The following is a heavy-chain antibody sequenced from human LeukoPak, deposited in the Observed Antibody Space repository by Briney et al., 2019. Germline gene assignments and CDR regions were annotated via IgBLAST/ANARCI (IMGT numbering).Heavy chain of an antibody. CDR1: GYSISSGYY. Sequence: ASETLSLTCSVSGYSISSGYYWGWIRQPPVRGLEWIGSIYYTGGTLYNPSLKSRVSMSVDTSTNQFSLKLTSVTAADTAVYYCARDRTGRNTAQDDYWGQGTLVTVSS. J-gene: IGHJ4*02. D-gene: IGHD5-18*01. V-gene: IGHV4-38-2*02. CDR3: ARDRTGRNTAQDDY. CDR2: IYYTGGT.